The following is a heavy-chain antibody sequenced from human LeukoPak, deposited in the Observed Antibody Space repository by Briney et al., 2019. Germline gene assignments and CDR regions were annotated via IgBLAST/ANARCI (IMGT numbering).Heavy chain of an antibody. CDR3: ARSRCTSISCASRGAFDI. CDR1: GGSISNYY. J-gene: IGHJ3*02. D-gene: IGHD2-2*01. V-gene: IGHV4-4*07. CDR2: IFPGGST. Sequence: SETLSLTCTVSGGSISNYYWSWIRQPAGKGLELIGRIFPGGSTNYNSSLKSRVTMSVDTSKNQFSLKLSSVTAADTAVYYCARSRCTSISCASRGAFDIWGQGTMVTVSS.